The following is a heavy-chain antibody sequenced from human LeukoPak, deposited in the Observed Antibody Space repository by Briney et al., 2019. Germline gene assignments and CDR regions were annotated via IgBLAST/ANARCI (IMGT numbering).Heavy chain of an antibody. Sequence: PSQTLSLTCAVSGGSISSGGYSWCWIRQPPGKGLEWIGYIYHSGSTYYNPSLKSRVTISVDRSKNQFSLKPSSVTAADTAVYYCARVGATSDYWGQGTLVTVSS. J-gene: IGHJ4*02. CDR1: GGSISSGGYS. CDR3: ARVGATSDY. CDR2: IYHSGST. D-gene: IGHD1-26*01. V-gene: IGHV4-30-2*01.